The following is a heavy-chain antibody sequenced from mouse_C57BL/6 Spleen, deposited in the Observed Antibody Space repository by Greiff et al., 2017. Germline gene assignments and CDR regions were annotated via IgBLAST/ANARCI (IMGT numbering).Heavy chain of an antibody. CDR3: AKSPSITTVPKSYYYAMDY. CDR2: IDPNSGGT. CDR1: GYTFTSYW. J-gene: IGHJ4*01. D-gene: IGHD1-1*01. Sequence: QVQLQQPGAELVKPGASVKLSCKASGYTFTSYWMHWVKQRPGRGLEWIGRIDPNSGGTKYNEKFKSKATLTVDKPSSTAYMQLSSLTSEDSAVYYCAKSPSITTVPKSYYYAMDYWGQGTSVTVSS. V-gene: IGHV1-72*01.